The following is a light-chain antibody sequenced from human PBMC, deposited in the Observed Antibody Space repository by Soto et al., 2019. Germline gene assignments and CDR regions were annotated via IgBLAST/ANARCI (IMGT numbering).Light chain of an antibody. CDR2: WAS. CDR1: QSVLSSADRRNY. Sequence: DIVMTQSPDSLAVSLGERATINCKSSQSVLSSADRRNYLAWYQHKPGQSPKLLIYWASTRESGVSDRFSGSGSETDFTLTISSLQAEDVAVYSCQQYYATPLTFGQGTKLEIK. V-gene: IGKV4-1*01. CDR3: QQYYATPLT. J-gene: IGKJ2*01.